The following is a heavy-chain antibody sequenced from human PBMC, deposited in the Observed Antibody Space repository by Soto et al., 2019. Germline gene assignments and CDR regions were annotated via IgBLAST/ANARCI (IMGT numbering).Heavy chain of an antibody. J-gene: IGHJ6*03. V-gene: IGHV4-31*03. CDR1: GGSISSGGYY. CDR3: ASTGYCSGGSCYLGYYYYYYMDV. Sequence: QVQLQESGPGLVKPSQTLSLTCTVSGGSISSGGYYWSWIRQHPGKDLEWIGYIYYSGSTYYNPSLKSRVTISVDTSKNQFSLKLSYVTAADTAVYYCASTGYCSGGSCYLGYYYYYYMDVWGKGTTVTVSS. D-gene: IGHD2-15*01. CDR2: IYYSGST.